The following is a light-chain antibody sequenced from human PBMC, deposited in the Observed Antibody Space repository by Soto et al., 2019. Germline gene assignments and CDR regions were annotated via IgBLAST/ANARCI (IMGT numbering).Light chain of an antibody. Sequence: PGEIATLSCRASQSVSSYLAWYQQKPGQAPRLLFYDASNRATGIPARFSGSGSGTDFTLTISSLEPEDFAVYYCQQRSSWPTFGGGTKVDIK. CDR3: QQRSSWPT. V-gene: IGKV3-11*01. CDR2: DAS. CDR1: QSVSSY. J-gene: IGKJ4*01.